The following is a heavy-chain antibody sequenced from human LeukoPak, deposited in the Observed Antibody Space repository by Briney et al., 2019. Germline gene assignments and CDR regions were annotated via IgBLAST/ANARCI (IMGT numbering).Heavy chain of an antibody. CDR3: AKDRSSWSAAPCDY. Sequence: GVSLRLSCAASGFTFSSYAMSWVRQDPGKGLEWVSAISGSGGSTYYADSVKGRFTISRDNSKNTLYLQMNSLRAEDTAVYYCAKDRSSWSAAPCDYWGQGTLVTVSS. J-gene: IGHJ4*02. D-gene: IGHD6-13*01. CDR1: GFTFSSYA. V-gene: IGHV3-23*01. CDR2: ISGSGGST.